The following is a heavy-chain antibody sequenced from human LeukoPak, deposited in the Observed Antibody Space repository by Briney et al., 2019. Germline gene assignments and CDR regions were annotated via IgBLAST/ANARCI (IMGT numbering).Heavy chain of an antibody. CDR1: GFTFSSYW. Sequence: GGSLRLSCAASGFTFSSYWMPWVRQTPEKGLVWVSRINGDGRSSSYADSVKGRFTISRDNAKNTLYLQMNSLRAEDTALYHCARWSSIKVAATENYWGQGTLVTVSS. J-gene: IGHJ4*02. V-gene: IGHV3-74*01. D-gene: IGHD6-19*01. CDR2: INGDGRSS. CDR3: ARWSSIKVAATENY.